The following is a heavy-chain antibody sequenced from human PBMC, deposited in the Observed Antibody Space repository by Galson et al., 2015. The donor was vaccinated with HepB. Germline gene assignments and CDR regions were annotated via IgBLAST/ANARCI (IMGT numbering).Heavy chain of an antibody. D-gene: IGHD4-23*01. CDR1: GYTFTSYA. V-gene: IGHV7-4-1*02. J-gene: IGHJ3*02. Sequence: SVKVSCKASGYTFTSYAMNWVRQAPGQGLEWMGWINTNTGNPTYAQAFTGRFVFSLDTSVSTAYLQISSLKAEDTAVYYCARPKTTVVTRGMDAFDIWGQGTMVTVSS. CDR3: ARPKTTVVTRGMDAFDI. CDR2: INTNTGNP.